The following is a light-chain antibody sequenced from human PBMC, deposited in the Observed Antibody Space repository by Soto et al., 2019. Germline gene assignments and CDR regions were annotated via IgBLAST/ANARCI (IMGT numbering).Light chain of an antibody. CDR2: AAS. Sequence: AIQMTQSPSSLSASVGDRVTITCRASQGIRDDLAWYQQRPGKAPKLLIYAASNLQSGVPSRFSGSGSGTDFTLIISSLQPEDFATYYCLQDYDYPYTFGRGTKLEIK. V-gene: IGKV1-6*01. CDR3: LQDYDYPYT. J-gene: IGKJ2*01. CDR1: QGIRDD.